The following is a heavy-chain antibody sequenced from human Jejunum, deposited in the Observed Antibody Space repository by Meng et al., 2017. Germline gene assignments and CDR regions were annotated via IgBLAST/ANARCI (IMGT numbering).Heavy chain of an antibody. CDR1: GYTFTSYG. J-gene: IGHJ4*02. CDR2: ISVYHGNT. V-gene: IGHV1-18*01. Sequence: QIQLVQSGAEVKNPGASVKVSCKTSGYTFTSYGISWVRQAPGQGLEWMGWISVYHGNTNYAQKLQGRVTMTTDTSTRTAYMELRSLRSDDTAVYFCARDYSGTSYRYSDYWGQGTLVTVSS. D-gene: IGHD1-26*01. CDR3: ARDYSGTSYRYSDY.